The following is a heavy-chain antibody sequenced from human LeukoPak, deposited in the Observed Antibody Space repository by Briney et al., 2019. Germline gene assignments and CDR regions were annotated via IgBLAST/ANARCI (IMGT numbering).Heavy chain of an antibody. CDR3: ARDGPKLWFGELFPKKYNWFDP. CDR2: IYHSGST. V-gene: IGHV4-4*02. CDR1: GGSISSSNW. J-gene: IGHJ5*02. D-gene: IGHD3-10*01. Sequence: SGTLSLTCAVSGGSISSSNWWSWVRQPPGKGLEWIGEIYHSGSTNYNPSLKSRVTMSVDTSKNQFSLKLSSVTAADTAVYYCARDGPKLWFGELFPKKYNWFDPWGQGTLVTVSS.